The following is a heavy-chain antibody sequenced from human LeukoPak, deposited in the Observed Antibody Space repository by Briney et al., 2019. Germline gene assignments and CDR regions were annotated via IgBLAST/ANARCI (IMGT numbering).Heavy chain of an antibody. CDR2: IYTSGST. Sequence: SETLSLTCTVSGGSISSYYWSWIRQPPGKGLEWIGYIYTSGSTNYNPSLKSRVTISVDTSKNQFSLKLSSVTAADTAVYYCARTTLGYCSSTSCHLAYYYYYMDVWSKGTTVTVSS. CDR3: ARTTLGYCSSTSCHLAYYYYYMDV. V-gene: IGHV4-4*09. D-gene: IGHD2-2*03. J-gene: IGHJ6*03. CDR1: GGSISSYY.